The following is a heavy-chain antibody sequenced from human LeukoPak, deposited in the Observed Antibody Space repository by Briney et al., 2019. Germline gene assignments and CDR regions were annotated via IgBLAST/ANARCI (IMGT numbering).Heavy chain of an antibody. Sequence: GGSLRLSCAASGFTFSSYAMHWVRQAPGKGLEWVAVISYDGSNKYYADSVKGRFTISRDNSKNTLYLQMNSLRAEDTAVYYCARSRRVTTRYFDYWGQGTLVTVSS. D-gene: IGHD4-17*01. CDR3: ARSRRVTTRYFDY. V-gene: IGHV3-30-3*01. J-gene: IGHJ4*02. CDR1: GFTFSSYA. CDR2: ISYDGSNK.